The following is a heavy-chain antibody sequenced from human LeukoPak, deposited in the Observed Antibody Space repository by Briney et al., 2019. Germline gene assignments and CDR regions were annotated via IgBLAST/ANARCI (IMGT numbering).Heavy chain of an antibody. Sequence: GSLRLSCAASGFTFSSYAMSWIRQAPGKGLEWVSYISSSGSTIYYADSVKGRFTISRDNAKNSLYLQMNSLRAEDTAVYYCRTGSRGYYFDYWGQGTLVTVSS. CDR3: RTGSRGYYFDY. CDR1: GFTFSSYA. CDR2: ISSSGSTI. V-gene: IGHV3-11*01. D-gene: IGHD1-1*01. J-gene: IGHJ4*02.